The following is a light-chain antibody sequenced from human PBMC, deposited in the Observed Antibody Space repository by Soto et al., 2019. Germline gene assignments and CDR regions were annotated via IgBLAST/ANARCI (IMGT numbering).Light chain of an antibody. Sequence: QSALTQPASVSGSPGQSITISCTGTSSDVGGYNFVSWYQQHPGKAPRLIIYEVSSRPSGVYYRFSGPKSGNTASLTISGLQAEDEADYYCSSYTLRNALVLFGGGTKLTVL. CDR1: SSDVGGYNF. CDR2: EVS. J-gene: IGLJ3*02. CDR3: SSYTLRNALVL. V-gene: IGLV2-14*01.